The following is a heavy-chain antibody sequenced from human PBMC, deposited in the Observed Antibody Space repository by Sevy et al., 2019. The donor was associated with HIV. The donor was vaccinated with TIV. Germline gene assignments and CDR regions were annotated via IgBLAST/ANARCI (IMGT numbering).Heavy chain of an antibody. CDR2: IWFDGSSK. CDR1: GFTFSNYG. D-gene: IGHD3-22*01. Sequence: GGSLRLSCTASGFTFSNYGMHWVRQAPGKGLEWVAVIWFDGSSKYFADFVKGRYTISRDISKNTLYLQMNSRRVEDTAVYRGARGGIYDSSDYAFDIWGHGTVVTVSS. J-gene: IGHJ3*02. V-gene: IGHV3-33*01. CDR3: ARGGIYDSSDYAFDI.